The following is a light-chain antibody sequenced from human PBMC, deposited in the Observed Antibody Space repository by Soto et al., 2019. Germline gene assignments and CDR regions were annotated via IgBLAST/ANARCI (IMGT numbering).Light chain of an antibody. J-gene: IGKJ1*01. CDR1: QSLSSSF. V-gene: IGKV3-20*01. Sequence: EIVLTQSPGTLSLSPGQRATLSCRASQSLSSSFLAWYQQKPGQAPRLIIYGASSRAAGIPDRFSGSGSGTDFTLTISSLEPEDFAVYYCQQYGRSSWTFGQGTKVDIK. CDR3: QQYGRSSWT. CDR2: GAS.